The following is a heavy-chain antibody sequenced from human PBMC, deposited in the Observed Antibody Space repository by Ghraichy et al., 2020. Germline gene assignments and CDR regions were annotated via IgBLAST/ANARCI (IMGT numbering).Heavy chain of an antibody. Sequence: GGSLRLSCGASGFTFSSYGMSWVRQAPGKGLEWVSVISGSGGRTYYGDSVKGRFTISRDNSKNTLYLQMNSLRAEDTALYYCAKEMHIVVVTSISHWGQGTLVTVSS. CDR3: AKEMHIVVVTSISH. D-gene: IGHD2-21*02. CDR2: ISGSGGRT. V-gene: IGHV3-23*01. CDR1: GFTFSSYG. J-gene: IGHJ4*02.